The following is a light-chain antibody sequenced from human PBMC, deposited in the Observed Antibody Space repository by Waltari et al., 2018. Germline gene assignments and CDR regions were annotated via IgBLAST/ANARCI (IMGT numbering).Light chain of an antibody. CDR1: QSLLFSDGKIY. V-gene: IGKV2-30*01. J-gene: IGKJ1*01. CDR2: KVS. CDR3: MQGAHWPRT. Sequence: DVVMTQSPLSLPVTVGQVASISCRSSQSLLFSDGKIYLNWFHQRPGQSPRRLIYKVSNRESGVPDRFSGSGSVTDFTLKITRVDAEDVGVYFCMQGAHWPRTFGQGTRVEI.